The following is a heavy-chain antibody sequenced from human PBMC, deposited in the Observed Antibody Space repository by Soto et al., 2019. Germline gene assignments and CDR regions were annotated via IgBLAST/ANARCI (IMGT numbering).Heavy chain of an antibody. Sequence: VGSLRLSCAASGVTCISYAMSWVRQATGKGLEWVSAMSGSGGSTYYADSVKGRFTISRDNSKNTLYLQMNSLRAEDTAVYYCAKNRYCTNGVCYTLPPMDVWGKGTTVTVSS. CDR2: MSGSGGST. CDR1: GVTCISYA. CDR3: AKNRYCTNGVCYTLPPMDV. J-gene: IGHJ6*03. V-gene: IGHV3-23*01. D-gene: IGHD2-8*01.